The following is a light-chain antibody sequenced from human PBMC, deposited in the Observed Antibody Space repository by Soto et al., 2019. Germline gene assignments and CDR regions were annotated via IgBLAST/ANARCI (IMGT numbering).Light chain of an antibody. J-gene: IGKJ1*01. CDR3: QLFVGSSPRWT. CDR1: QSFSGRY. CDR2: GAS. Sequence: EIVLTQSPDTLSSSPGDSATLSCRASQSFSGRYLAWYQQKPGQAPRLLIFGASSRAAGLPDRFSGSGSGTYFTLSVSRLEPEDFAVYYCQLFVGSSPRWTFGNGTTVEL. V-gene: IGKV3-20*01.